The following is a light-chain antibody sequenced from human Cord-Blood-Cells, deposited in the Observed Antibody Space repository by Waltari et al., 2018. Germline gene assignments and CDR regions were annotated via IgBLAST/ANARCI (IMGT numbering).Light chain of an antibody. V-gene: IGKV2-28*01. Sequence: DIVMTQSPLSLPVIPGEPASISCRSSQSLLHSNGYNSLDWYLQKPGQSPQLLIYLGSNRASGVPDRFSGSGSGTDFTLKISRVEAEDVGVYYCMQALQTPLTFGPGTKVDIK. CDR1: QSLLHSNGYNS. CDR3: MQALQTPLT. CDR2: LGS. J-gene: IGKJ3*01.